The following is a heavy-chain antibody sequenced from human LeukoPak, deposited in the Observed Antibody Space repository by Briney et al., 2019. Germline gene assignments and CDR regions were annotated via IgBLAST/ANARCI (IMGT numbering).Heavy chain of an antibody. D-gene: IGHD3-9*01. CDR2: IKQDGSER. V-gene: IGHV3-7*01. J-gene: IGHJ4*02. CDR1: GFTFSSYW. Sequence: GGSLRLSCAASGFTFSSYWMSWVRQAPGKGLEWVANIKQDGSERYYVDSVKGRFTISRDNAKNSLYLQMNSLRAEDTAVYYCARASYYDILTGYDFDYWGQGTLVTVSS. CDR3: ARASYYDILTGYDFDY.